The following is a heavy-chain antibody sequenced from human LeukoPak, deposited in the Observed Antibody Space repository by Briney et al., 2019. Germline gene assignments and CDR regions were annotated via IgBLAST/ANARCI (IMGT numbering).Heavy chain of an antibody. J-gene: IGHJ4*02. CDR1: GFTFRNYA. D-gene: IGHD4-23*01. V-gene: IGHV3-23*01. Sequence: GGSLRLSCAASGFTFRNYAMSWVRQAPGKGLEWVSAISGSFSGSDYTTYYADSVKGRFTISRDDSTNTLYLQLSGLRVEDTAVFSCARDQGTVVTSQLDYWALGTLVTVSS. CDR3: ARDQGTVVTSQLDY. CDR2: ISGSFSGSDYTT.